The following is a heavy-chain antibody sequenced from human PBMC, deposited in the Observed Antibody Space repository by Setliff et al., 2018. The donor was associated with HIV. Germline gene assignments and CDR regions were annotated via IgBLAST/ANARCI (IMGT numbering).Heavy chain of an antibody. Sequence: GGSVKVSCKASGYIFSVYLMHWVRQAPGQGLEWMGWINPNSAGTNYAQKFQGRVTMTRDTSISTAYMELSGLRSDDTAVYYCARVDDFWSGPNTAGYMDDWGKGTTVTVSS. V-gene: IGHV1-2*02. CDR1: GYIFSVYL. CDR3: ARVDDFWSGPNTAGYMDD. D-gene: IGHD3-3*01. J-gene: IGHJ6*03. CDR2: INPNSAGT.